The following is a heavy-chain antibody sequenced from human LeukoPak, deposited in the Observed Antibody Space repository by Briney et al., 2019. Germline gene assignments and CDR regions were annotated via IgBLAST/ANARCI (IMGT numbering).Heavy chain of an antibody. CDR2: ISYDGSNE. Sequence: QPGGSLRLSCAASGFTFSSYAMHWVRQAPGKGLEWVTVISYDGSNEYYEDSVRGRFTISRENSKNTLYLQMNSLRTEDTAVYYCARDISGSYSFDYWGQGTLVTVSS. V-gene: IGHV3-30-3*01. CDR3: ARDISGSYSFDY. CDR1: GFTFSSYA. D-gene: IGHD1-26*01. J-gene: IGHJ4*02.